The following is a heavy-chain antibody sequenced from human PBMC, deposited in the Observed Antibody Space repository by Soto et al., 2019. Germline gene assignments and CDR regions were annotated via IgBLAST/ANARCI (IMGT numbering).Heavy chain of an antibody. Sequence: GGSLRLSFAASGFTFCSFSMLWVRQAPGKGLEWVSYISSSGSTIYYADSVKGRFTISRDNAKNSLYLQMNSLRVDDTAVYFCAGENVAVPAYFWGQGT. D-gene: IGHD6-19*01. V-gene: IGHV3-48*01. CDR1: GFTFCSFS. J-gene: IGHJ4*02. CDR3: AGENVAVPAYF. CDR2: ISSSGSTI.